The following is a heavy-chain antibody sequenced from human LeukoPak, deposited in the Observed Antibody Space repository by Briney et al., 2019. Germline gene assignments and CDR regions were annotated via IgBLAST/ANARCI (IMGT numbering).Heavy chain of an antibody. D-gene: IGHD2-15*01. J-gene: IGHJ3*02. CDR1: GASISSGSNY. CDR2: IYSSGST. CDR3: ARATCSDNCPRRNAFDI. Sequence: SETLSLTCSVSGASISSGSNYWGWIRQPPGKTLEWIGSIYSSGSTYYNPSLKSRVIIIIDTPKNHFSLTLSSVTAADTAVYYCARATCSDNCPRRNAFDIWGQGTLVTVSS. V-gene: IGHV4-39*07.